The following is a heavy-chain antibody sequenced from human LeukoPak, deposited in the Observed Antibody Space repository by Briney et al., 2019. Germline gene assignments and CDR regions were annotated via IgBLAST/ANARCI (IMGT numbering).Heavy chain of an antibody. Sequence: SETPSLTCAVYGGSFSGYYWSWIRQPPGKGLEWIGEINHSGSTNYNPSLKSRVTISVDTSKNQFSLKLSSVTAADTAVYYCARGRRIAVAGTRINDAFDIWGQGTMVTVSS. CDR3: ARGRRIAVAGTRINDAFDI. J-gene: IGHJ3*02. CDR2: INHSGST. D-gene: IGHD6-19*01. CDR1: GGSFSGYY. V-gene: IGHV4-34*01.